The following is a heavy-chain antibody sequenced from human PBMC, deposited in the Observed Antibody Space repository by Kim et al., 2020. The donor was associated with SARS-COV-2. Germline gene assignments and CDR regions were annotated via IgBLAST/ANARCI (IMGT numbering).Heavy chain of an antibody. Sequence: SETLSLTCAVYGGSFSGYYWSWIRQPPGKGLEWIGEINHSGSTNYNPSLKSRVTISVDTSKNQFSLKLSSVTAADTAVYYCARGPYYDFWSGSRHDAFDIWGQGTMVTVSS. V-gene: IGHV4-34*01. J-gene: IGHJ3*02. CDR3: ARGPYYDFWSGSRHDAFDI. CDR1: GGSFSGYY. CDR2: INHSGST. D-gene: IGHD3-3*01.